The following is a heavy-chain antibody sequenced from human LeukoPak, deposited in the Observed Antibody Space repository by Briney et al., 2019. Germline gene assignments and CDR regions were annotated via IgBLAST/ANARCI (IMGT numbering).Heavy chain of an antibody. J-gene: IGHJ4*02. D-gene: IGHD4-11*01. V-gene: IGHV3-48*04. CDR2: ISSSGSTI. CDR3: ARDLRTTGYFDY. CDR1: GFTFSSYA. Sequence: GGSLRLSCAASGFTFSSYAMHRVRQAPGKGLEWVSYISSSGSTIYYADSVKGRFTISRDNAKNSLYLQMNSLRAEDTAVYYCARDLRTTGYFDYWGQGTLVTVSS.